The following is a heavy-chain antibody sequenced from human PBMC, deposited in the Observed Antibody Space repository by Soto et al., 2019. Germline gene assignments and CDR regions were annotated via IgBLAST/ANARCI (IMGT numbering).Heavy chain of an antibody. Sequence: QLQLVQSGADVKKPGSSVRVACQASGDTFTRFAFSWVRQAPGQGLEWLGGFTPMFATAKYAQKFQGRLTVSADESRSTTYMELSCLTSEDTAQYYCARERAASGGSGRYFDVWGRGTLVSVSS. V-gene: IGHV1-69*01. CDR1: GDTFTRFA. CDR3: ARERAASGGSGRYFDV. J-gene: IGHJ2*01. D-gene: IGHD2-15*01. CDR2: FTPMFATA.